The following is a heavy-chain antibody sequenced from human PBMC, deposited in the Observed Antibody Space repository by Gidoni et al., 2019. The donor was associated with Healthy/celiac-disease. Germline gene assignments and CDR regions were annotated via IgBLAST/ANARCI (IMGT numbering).Heavy chain of an antibody. CDR2: INAGNGNT. CDR1: GYTFTSYA. D-gene: IGHD2-21*02. Sequence: QVQLVQSGAEVKKPGASVKVSCKASGYTFTSYAMHWVRQAPGQRLEWMGWINAGNGNTKYSQKFQGRVTITRDTSASTAYMELSSLRSEDTAVYYCARVRVFNCGGDCYTFDYWGQGTLVTVSS. J-gene: IGHJ4*02. CDR3: ARVRVFNCGGDCYTFDY. V-gene: IGHV1-3*01.